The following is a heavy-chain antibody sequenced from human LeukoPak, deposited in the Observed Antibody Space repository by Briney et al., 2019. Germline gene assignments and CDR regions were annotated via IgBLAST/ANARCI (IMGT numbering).Heavy chain of an antibody. J-gene: IGHJ4*02. D-gene: IGHD3-9*01. CDR2: ISYDGSNK. Sequence: PGGSLRLSCAASGFTFSSYGMHWVRRAPGKGLEWVAVISYDGSNKYYADSVKGRFTISRDNSKNTLYLQMNSLRAEDTAVYYCAKDVSPLRYFDWLSSDWGQGTLVTVSS. CDR3: AKDVSPLRYFDWLSSD. CDR1: GFTFSSYG. V-gene: IGHV3-30*18.